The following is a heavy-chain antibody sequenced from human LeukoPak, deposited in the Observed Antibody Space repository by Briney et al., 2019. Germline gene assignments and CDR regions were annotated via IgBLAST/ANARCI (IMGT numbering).Heavy chain of an antibody. V-gene: IGHV1-46*01. D-gene: IGHD3-22*01. J-gene: IGHJ4*02. CDR3: ARGGYYYDSSGYWGGY. CDR1: GYTFTSYY. CDR2: INPSGGST. Sequence: ASVTVSCTASGYTFTSYYMHWVRQAPGQGLEWMGIINPSGGSTSYAQKFQGRVTMTRDTSTSTVYMELSSLRSEDTAVYYCARGGYYYDSSGYWGGYWGQGTLVTVSS.